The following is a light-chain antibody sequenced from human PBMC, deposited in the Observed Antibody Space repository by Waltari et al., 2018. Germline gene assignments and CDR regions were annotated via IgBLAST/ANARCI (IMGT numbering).Light chain of an antibody. Sequence: EIVMTQSPVHLSVSPGERATLSCRASQSVSSNLAWYQQKPGQTPRLLIYEASTRPTGIPARFSGSGSGTEFTLSISSLQSEDFAVYYCQQYNTWPPITFGQGTRLEIK. CDR3: QQYNTWPPIT. CDR1: QSVSSN. CDR2: EAS. V-gene: IGKV3-15*01. J-gene: IGKJ5*01.